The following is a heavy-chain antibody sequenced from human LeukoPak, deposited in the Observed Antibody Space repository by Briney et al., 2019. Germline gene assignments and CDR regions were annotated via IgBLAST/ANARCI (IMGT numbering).Heavy chain of an antibody. CDR2: IYSGGGT. CDR3: ARNRGWYGVS. D-gene: IGHD6-19*01. J-gene: IGHJ4*02. V-gene: IGHV3-23*03. CDR1: GFTFSSYG. Sequence: GGSLRLSCAASGFTFSSYGMSWVRQAPGKGLEWVSLIYSGGGTYYADSVKGRFTISRDNSKNTLYLQLTSLSADDTAVYYCARNRGWYGVSWGQGTLVAVSS.